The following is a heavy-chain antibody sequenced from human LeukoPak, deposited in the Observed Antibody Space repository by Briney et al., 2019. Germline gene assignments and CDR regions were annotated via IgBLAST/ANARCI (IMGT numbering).Heavy chain of an antibody. D-gene: IGHD5-18*01. CDR3: ARGYSYGC. CDR1: GGSFSGYY. Sequence: SETLSLTCAVYGGSFSGYYWSWIRQPPGKGLEWIGEINHSGSTNYNPSLKSRVTISVDTSKNQFSLKLSSVTAADTAVYYCARGYSYGCWGQGTLVTVSS. V-gene: IGHV4-34*01. CDR2: INHSGST. J-gene: IGHJ4*02.